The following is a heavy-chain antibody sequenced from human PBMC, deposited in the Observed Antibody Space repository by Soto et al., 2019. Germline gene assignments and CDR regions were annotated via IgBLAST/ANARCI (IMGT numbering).Heavy chain of an antibody. V-gene: IGHV4-34*01. CDR1: GGSFSGYY. J-gene: IGHJ3*02. D-gene: IGHD2-2*01. Sequence: SETLSLTCAVYGGSFSGYYWTWVRQTPGKGLEWIGEINHSGSTNYKPSLKSRISMSADTSKKQFSLNLTSVTAADTAVYYCARGECSSNYCFTRWALDIWGQGTVVTVSS. CDR3: ARGECSSNYCFTRWALDI. CDR2: INHSGST.